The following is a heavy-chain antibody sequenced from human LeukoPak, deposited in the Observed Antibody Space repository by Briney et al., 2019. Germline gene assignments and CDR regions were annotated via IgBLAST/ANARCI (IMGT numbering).Heavy chain of an antibody. Sequence: RVASVKVSCKVSGYTLSDLSMHWVRQAPGKGLEWMGSFALEDGEKVYAQKFQGRVTMTEDTSTDTAYMELSSLRSEDTAMYYCATAFAGNLVDDWGQGTLVTVSS. D-gene: IGHD1-14*01. CDR3: ATAFAGNLVDD. CDR2: FALEDGEK. CDR1: GYTLSDLS. J-gene: IGHJ4*02. V-gene: IGHV1-24*01.